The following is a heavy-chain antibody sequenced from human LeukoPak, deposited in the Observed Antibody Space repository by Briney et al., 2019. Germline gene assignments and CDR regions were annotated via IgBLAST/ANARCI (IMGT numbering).Heavy chain of an antibody. CDR2: INPNSGGT. CDR3: ARNYYDSSGYYPGY. J-gene: IGHJ4*02. Sequence: GASVKVSCKASGYTFTSYYMHWVRQAPGQGLEWMGWINPNSGGTNYAQKFQGRVTMTRDTSISTAYMELSRLRSDDTAVYYCARNYYDSSGYYPGYWGQGTLVTVSS. D-gene: IGHD3-22*01. V-gene: IGHV1-2*02. CDR1: GYTFTSYY.